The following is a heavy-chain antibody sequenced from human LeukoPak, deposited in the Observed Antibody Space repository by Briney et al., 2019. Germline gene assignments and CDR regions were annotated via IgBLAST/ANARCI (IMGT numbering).Heavy chain of an antibody. CDR2: IKQDGSER. Sequence: PGGSQRLSCADSGFTFSNFWMSWVRQAPGKGLEWVANIKQDGSERYYVGSVKGRFTISRDNAKNSLYLQMKSLRAEDTVVYYCARVGLCSGGSCYSYYYYGMDVWGKGTTVTVSS. J-gene: IGHJ6*04. D-gene: IGHD2-15*01. CDR1: GFTFSNFW. V-gene: IGHV3-7*03. CDR3: ARVGLCSGGSCYSYYYYGMDV.